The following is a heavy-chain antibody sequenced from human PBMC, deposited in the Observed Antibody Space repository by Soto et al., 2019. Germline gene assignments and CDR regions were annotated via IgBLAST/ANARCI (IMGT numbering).Heavy chain of an antibody. CDR3: AREDSIIIPAVSDF. V-gene: IGHV3-30-3*01. CDR2: ISYDGSNK. CDR1: GFTFSSYA. D-gene: IGHD2-2*01. J-gene: IGHJ4*02. Sequence: GGSLRLSCAASGFTFSSYAMHWVRQAPGKGLEWVAVISYDGSNKYYADSVKGRFTISRDNAKNSVSLQMNTLRAEDTAVYYCAREDSIIIPAVSDFWGQGTLVTVSS.